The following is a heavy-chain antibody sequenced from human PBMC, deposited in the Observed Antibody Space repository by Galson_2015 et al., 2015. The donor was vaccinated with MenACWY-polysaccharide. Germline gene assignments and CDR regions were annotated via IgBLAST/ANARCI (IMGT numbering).Heavy chain of an antibody. Sequence: CAISGDSVSSNSAAWNWIRQSPSRGLEWLGRTYYRSKWYNDYAVSVKSRITINPDTSKNQFSLQLNSVTPEDTAVYYCARDQGDYVWGGYQNYGMDVWGQGTTVTVSS. J-gene: IGHJ6*02. CDR2: TYYRSKWYN. CDR3: ARDQGDYVWGGYQNYGMDV. D-gene: IGHD3-16*02. V-gene: IGHV6-1*01. CDR1: GDSVSSNSAA.